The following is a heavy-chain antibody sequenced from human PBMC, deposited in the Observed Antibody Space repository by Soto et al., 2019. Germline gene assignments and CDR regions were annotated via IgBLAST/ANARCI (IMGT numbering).Heavy chain of an antibody. V-gene: IGHV3-64*02. CDR2: ISSPGDRT. Sequence: GSLRLSCEVSGFTFSNYTMHWVRQAPGKGLEYVSAISSPGDRTYYTDSLKGRFTISRDNSKNTLYLQMGSLKTEDTAVYYCARARPYYDYVWRNYRTHDAVGIWGQGKMVTVS. CDR1: GFTFSNYT. D-gene: IGHD3-16*02. CDR3: ARARPYYDYVWRNYRTHDAVGI. J-gene: IGHJ3*02.